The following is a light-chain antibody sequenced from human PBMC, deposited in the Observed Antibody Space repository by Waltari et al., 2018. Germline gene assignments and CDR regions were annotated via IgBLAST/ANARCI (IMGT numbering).Light chain of an antibody. V-gene: IGKV1-8*01. J-gene: IGKJ1*01. CDR3: QQYYSYPRT. CDR1: QGISSY. Sequence: AIRMTQSPSSLPASTGYRVPITCRASQGISSYLAWYQQKPGKAPKLLIYAASTLQNGLPSRFSGSGSGTDFTLTISCLQSEDFATYYCQQYYSYPRTFGQGTKVEIK. CDR2: AAS.